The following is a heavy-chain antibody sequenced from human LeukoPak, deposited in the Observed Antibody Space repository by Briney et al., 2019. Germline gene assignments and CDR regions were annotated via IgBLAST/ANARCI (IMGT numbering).Heavy chain of an antibody. D-gene: IGHD6-19*01. CDR2: VHISEGT. Sequence: PSETLSLTCTVSGGSMNNHHWSWIRQPAGKGLEWIGQVHISEGTNYSPPLKSRVTMSIHTPEGQLSLTMRSVTAADTAVYYYARRDSCSGWSFDHWGQGILVTVSS. CDR3: ARRDSCSGWSFDH. J-gene: IGHJ4*02. V-gene: IGHV4-4*07. CDR1: GGSMNNHH.